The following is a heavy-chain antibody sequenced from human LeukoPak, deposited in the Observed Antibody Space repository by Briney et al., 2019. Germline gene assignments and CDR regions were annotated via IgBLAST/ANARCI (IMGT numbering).Heavy chain of an antibody. J-gene: IGHJ4*02. V-gene: IGHV3-53*01. CDR3: ARGGYSSGWYRD. Sequence: GGSLRLSCAASGFTVSTNYMNWVRQAPGKGLGWVSVVYSGGSTYYADSVKGRLTISRDNSKNTLYLQMSSLRAEDTAVYYCARGGYSSGWYRDWGQGTLVTISS. D-gene: IGHD6-19*01. CDR2: VYSGGST. CDR1: GFTVSTNY.